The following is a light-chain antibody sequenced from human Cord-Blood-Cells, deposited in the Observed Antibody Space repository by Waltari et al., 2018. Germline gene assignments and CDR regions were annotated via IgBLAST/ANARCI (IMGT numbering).Light chain of an antibody. V-gene: IGKV3-20*01. CDR1: QSVSSSY. CDR2: GAS. J-gene: IGKJ3*01. Sequence: IVLTHSPGTLSLSPGERATPPCRDTQSVSSSYLAWYQQKPGQSPRLLIHGASSRATGIPDRFSGSGSGTDFTLTISRLEREDFAVYYCQQYGSSPFPFGPGTKVDIK. CDR3: QQYGSSPFP.